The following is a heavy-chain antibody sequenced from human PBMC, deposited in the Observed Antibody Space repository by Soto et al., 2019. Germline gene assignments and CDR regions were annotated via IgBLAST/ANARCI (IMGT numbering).Heavy chain of an antibody. CDR3: ARDQGSSSWGNWFDP. D-gene: IGHD6-13*01. Sequence: AASVKVSCKASGYTFTGYYMHWVRQAPGQGLEWMGWINPNNGGTNYAQKLQGWVTMTTDTSISTAYMELSRLRSDDTAVYYCARDQGSSSWGNWFDPCGQGTLVT. CDR2: INPNNGGT. CDR1: GYTFTGYY. J-gene: IGHJ5*02. V-gene: IGHV1-2*04.